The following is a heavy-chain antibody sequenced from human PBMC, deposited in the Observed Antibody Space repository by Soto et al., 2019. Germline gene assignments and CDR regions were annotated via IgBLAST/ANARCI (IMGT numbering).Heavy chain of an antibody. J-gene: IGHJ5*02. CDR2: IYSGGTT. Sequence: PGGSLRLSCAASGFTVGNSYMTWLRQAPGKGLEWVSVIYSGGTTYYADSVKGRFTISRDSSKNTLYLQMNSLRAEDTAVYYCARGGGNYNWLDPWGQGDRVTVSS. V-gene: IGHV3-53*01. D-gene: IGHD2-21*02. CDR3: ARGGGNYNWLDP. CDR1: GFTVGNSY.